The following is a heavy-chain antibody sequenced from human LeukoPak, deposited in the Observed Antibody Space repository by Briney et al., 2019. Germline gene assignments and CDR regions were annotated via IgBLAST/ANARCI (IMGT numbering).Heavy chain of an antibody. CDR3: AREWFGPPHNGSGSYCMGDY. CDR2: INPSGGST. D-gene: IGHD3-10*01. Sequence: GPVKVSCKASGYTFTSYYMHWVRQAPGQGLERMGIINPSGGSTSYAQKFQGRVTMTRDMSTRTVYMELSSLRSEDTAVYYCAREWFGPPHNGSGSYCMGDYWGQGTLVTVSS. V-gene: IGHV1-46*01. CDR1: GYTFTSYY. J-gene: IGHJ4*02.